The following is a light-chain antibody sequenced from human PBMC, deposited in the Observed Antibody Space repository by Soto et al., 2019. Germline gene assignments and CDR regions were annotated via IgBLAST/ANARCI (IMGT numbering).Light chain of an antibody. J-gene: IGLJ1*01. V-gene: IGLV2-23*02. CDR1: SSDVGRYAL. CDR3: CSYTTSSTDV. CDR2: DVS. Sequence: QSALTQPASVSGSPGQSITISCTGASSDVGRYALVSWYQQHPGKAPKLMIYDVSQRPSGVSNRFSGSKSGNTASLTISGLQAEDEADYYCCSYTTSSTDVFGAGTKLTVL.